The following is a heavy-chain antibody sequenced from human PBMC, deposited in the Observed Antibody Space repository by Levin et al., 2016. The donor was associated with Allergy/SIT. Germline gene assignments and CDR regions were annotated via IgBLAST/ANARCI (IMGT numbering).Heavy chain of an antibody. D-gene: IGHD3-22*01. Sequence: WVRQAPGQGLEWMGWISAYNGNTNYAQKLQGRVTMTTDTSTSTAYMELRSLRSDDTAVYYCARDRHYDSSGYHIPVDYWGQGTLVTVSS. V-gene: IGHV1-18*01. CDR3: ARDRHYDSSGYHIPVDY. J-gene: IGHJ4*02. CDR2: ISAYNGNT.